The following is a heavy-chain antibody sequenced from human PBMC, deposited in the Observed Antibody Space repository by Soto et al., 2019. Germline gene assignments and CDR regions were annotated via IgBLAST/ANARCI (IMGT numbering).Heavy chain of an antibody. J-gene: IGHJ6*02. D-gene: IGHD2-2*02. CDR1: GFTFSDYG. V-gene: IGHV3-30*18. CDR3: AKDHGFDEFQLLYYSYYGLDV. Sequence: LRLSCAASGFTFSDYGMHWVRQAPGKGLEWVAVISYDSTNKYYGDSVKGRFTISRDNSKNTLYLQMNSLRAEDRAVYYCAKDHGFDEFQLLYYSYYGLDVWGQGTTVTVSS. CDR2: ISYDSTNK.